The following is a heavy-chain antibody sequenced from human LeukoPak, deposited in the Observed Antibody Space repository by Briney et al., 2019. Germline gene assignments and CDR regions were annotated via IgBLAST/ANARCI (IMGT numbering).Heavy chain of an antibody. V-gene: IGHV4-59*08. J-gene: IGHJ4*02. Sequence: SGSLTLTCGVSGVSINTYARTWVPQSPGKGLEWVGSIDYSDSPNYTASLKGRVTISIDTSKSQLSLKLSSVTAADTAVYYCAGHVWLQPFDYWGQGTLVTVSS. CDR1: GVSINTYA. CDR3: AGHVWLQPFDY. D-gene: IGHD3-9*01. CDR2: IDYSDSP.